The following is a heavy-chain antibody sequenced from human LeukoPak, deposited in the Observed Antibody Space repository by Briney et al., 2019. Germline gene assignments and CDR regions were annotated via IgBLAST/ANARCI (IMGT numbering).Heavy chain of an antibody. Sequence: ASVKVSCKASGYTFTDYYMHWVRQAPGQGLEWMGWINPNSGDTNYVQKFQGRVTMTRDTSITTAYMELSSLRSDDTAMYYCARDWGRISDYYGSGRSLHYYMDVWGRGTTVTVSS. CDR2: INPNSGDT. J-gene: IGHJ6*03. D-gene: IGHD3-10*01. V-gene: IGHV1-2*02. CDR1: GYTFTDYY. CDR3: ARDWGRISDYYGSGRSLHYYMDV.